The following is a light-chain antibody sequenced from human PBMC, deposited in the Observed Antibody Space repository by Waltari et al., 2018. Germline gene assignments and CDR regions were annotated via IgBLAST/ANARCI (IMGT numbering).Light chain of an antibody. CDR1: QSVSTY. Sequence: EIVLTQSPGTLSLSPGESATLSCRASQSVSTYLAWSQQKPGQAPRLLIYDASNRATGIPARFVASGSETDFTLTISRLEPEDFAVYYCQERSNWPGGSFGGGTKVEIK. CDR3: QERSNWPGGS. CDR2: DAS. V-gene: IGKV3-11*01. J-gene: IGKJ4*01.